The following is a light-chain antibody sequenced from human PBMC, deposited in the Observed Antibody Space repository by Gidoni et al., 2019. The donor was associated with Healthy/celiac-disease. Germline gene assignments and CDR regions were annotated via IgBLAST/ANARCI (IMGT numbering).Light chain of an antibody. J-gene: IGKJ2*01. Sequence: DIQMTQSPSSLSASVGDRVTIPCRASQSISSYLNWYQQKPGKAPKLLIYAASSLQSGVPSRFSGSGSGTDFTLTISSLQPEDFATYYCQQSYSTPPNTFXXXTKLEIK. CDR1: QSISSY. CDR3: QQSYSTPPNT. CDR2: AAS. V-gene: IGKV1-39*01.